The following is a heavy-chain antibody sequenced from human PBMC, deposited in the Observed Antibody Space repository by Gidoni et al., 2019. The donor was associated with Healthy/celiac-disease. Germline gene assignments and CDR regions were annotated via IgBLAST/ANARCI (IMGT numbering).Heavy chain of an antibody. CDR3: ARGIAARPGWFDP. CDR2: INHSGST. V-gene: IGHV4-34*01. D-gene: IGHD6-6*01. Sequence: QVQLQQWGAGLLKPSETLSLTCAVSGGSFSGYYWGGIRQPPGKGLEWIGEINHSGSTNYNPSLKSRVTISVDTSKNQFSLELSSVTAADTAVYYCARGIAARPGWFDPWGQGTLVTVSS. J-gene: IGHJ5*02. CDR1: GGSFSGYY.